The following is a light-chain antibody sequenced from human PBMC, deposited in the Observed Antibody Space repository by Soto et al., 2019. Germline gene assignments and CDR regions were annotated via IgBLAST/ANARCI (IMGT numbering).Light chain of an antibody. Sequence: DIQMTQSPSSLSASVGDRVTITCRTSQSISTYLNWYQQRPGKAPKLLIYGASSLQSGVPSRFSGSGSGTDFTLTISSLQPEDFATYYCQKSYSTPRTFGQGTNGEIK. V-gene: IGKV1-39*01. CDR1: QSISTY. J-gene: IGKJ1*01. CDR2: GAS. CDR3: QKSYSTPRT.